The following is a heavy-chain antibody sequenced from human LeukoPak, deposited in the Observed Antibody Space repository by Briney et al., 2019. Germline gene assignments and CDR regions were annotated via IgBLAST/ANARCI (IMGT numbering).Heavy chain of an antibody. CDR2: INPSGGST. V-gene: IGHV1-46*01. CDR1: GYRFTSYD. CDR3: ARDGPTAAPFDY. D-gene: IGHD2-2*01. Sequence: ASVKVSCKASGYRFTSYDMHWVRQAPGQGLEWMGIINPSGGSTSYAQRFQGRVAMTRDTSTATVYMEVNSLTSEDTAVYFCARDGPTAAPFDYWGQGTLVTVSS. J-gene: IGHJ4*02.